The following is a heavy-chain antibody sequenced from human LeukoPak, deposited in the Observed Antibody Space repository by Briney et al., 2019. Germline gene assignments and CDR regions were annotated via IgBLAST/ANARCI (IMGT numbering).Heavy chain of an antibody. J-gene: IGHJ3*02. Sequence: PSETLSLTCTVSGGSINNYYWSWIRQPPGKGLEWIGYIYYTGGETNYNPSLKSRLTISADTSKSQFSLMLTSVTAADTAVYYCARQPAATAAFDIWAQGTMVSVSS. D-gene: IGHD5-18*01. CDR1: GGSINNYY. CDR3: ARQPAATAAFDI. CDR2: IYYTGGET. V-gene: IGHV4-59*08.